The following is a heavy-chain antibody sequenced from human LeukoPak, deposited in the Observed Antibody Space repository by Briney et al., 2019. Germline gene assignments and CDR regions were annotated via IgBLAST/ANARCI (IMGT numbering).Heavy chain of an antibody. J-gene: IGHJ6*03. V-gene: IGHV3-15*01. CDR2: IKSKTDGRTT. D-gene: IGHD4-17*01. CDR3: TTGAGLRSFPRLDGLSKSRRPAYYYYYMDV. CDR1: GFTFSNAW. Sequence: PGGSLRLSCAASGFTFSNAWMSWVRQAPGKGLEWVGRIKSKTDGRTTDYAAPVKGRFTISTDDSKNTLYLQMDRLKSEDTAVYYCTTGAGLRSFPRLDGLSKSRRPAYYYYYMDVWGKGNTVTVSS.